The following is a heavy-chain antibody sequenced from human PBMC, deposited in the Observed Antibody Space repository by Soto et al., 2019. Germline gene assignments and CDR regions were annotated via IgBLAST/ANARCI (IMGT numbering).Heavy chain of an antibody. J-gene: IGHJ6*02. CDR2: ISGSGGST. Sequence: VGSLRLSCAASGFTFSSYAMSWVRQAPGKGLEWVSAISGSGGSTYYADSVKGRFTISRDNSKNTLYLQMNSLRAEDTAVYYCAKARSYCSGGSCYPHYYYYGMDVWGQGTTVTVSS. CDR3: AKARSYCSGGSCYPHYYYYGMDV. V-gene: IGHV3-23*01. CDR1: GFTFSSYA. D-gene: IGHD2-15*01.